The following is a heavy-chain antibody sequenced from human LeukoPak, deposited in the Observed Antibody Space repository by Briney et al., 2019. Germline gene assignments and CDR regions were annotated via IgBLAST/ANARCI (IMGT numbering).Heavy chain of an antibody. V-gene: IGHV4-34*01. CDR2: INHSGST. D-gene: IGHD5-18*01. J-gene: IGHJ4*02. Sequence: SETLSLTCAVYGGSFSGYYWNWIRQPPGKGLEWIGEINHSGSTNYNPSLKSRVTISVDTSKNQFSLKLSSVTAADTAVYYCARAQLWFKTLGYWGQGTLVTVSS. CDR3: ARAQLWFKTLGY. CDR1: GGSFSGYY.